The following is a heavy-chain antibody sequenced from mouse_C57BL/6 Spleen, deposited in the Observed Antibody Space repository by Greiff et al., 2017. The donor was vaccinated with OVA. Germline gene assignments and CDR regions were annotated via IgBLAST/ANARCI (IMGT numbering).Heavy chain of an antibody. CDR3: ARGDSSGLYYYAMDY. CDR1: GYTFTSYW. CDR2: IHPNSGST. V-gene: IGHV1-64*01. J-gene: IGHJ4*01. D-gene: IGHD3-2*02. Sequence: QVQLQQSGAELVKPGASVKLSCKASGYTFTSYWMHWVKQRPGQGLEWIGMIHPNSGSTNYNEKFKSKATLTVDKSSSTAYMQLSSLTSEDSAVYYCARGDSSGLYYYAMDYWGQGTSVTVSS.